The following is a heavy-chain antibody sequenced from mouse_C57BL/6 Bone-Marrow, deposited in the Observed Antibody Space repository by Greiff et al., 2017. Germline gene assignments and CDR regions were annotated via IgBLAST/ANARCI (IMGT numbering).Heavy chain of an antibody. Sequence: VQLKESGAELVRPGASVKLSCTASGFNIKDDYMHWVKQRPEQGLEWIGWIDPENGDTEYASKFQGKATITADTSSNTAYLQLSSLTSEDTAVYDCTTTHWYFDVWGTGTTVTVSS. CDR1: GFNIKDDY. CDR3: TTTHWYFDV. J-gene: IGHJ1*03. V-gene: IGHV14-4*01. CDR2: IDPENGDT.